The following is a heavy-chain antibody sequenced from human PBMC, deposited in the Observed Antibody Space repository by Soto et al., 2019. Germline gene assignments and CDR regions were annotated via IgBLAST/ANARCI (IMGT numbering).Heavy chain of an antibody. CDR3: ARSGFGVANYYYYMDV. CDR2: ISSSGGTI. J-gene: IGHJ6*03. CDR1: GFTFSDSY. D-gene: IGHD3-3*01. Sequence: GGSLRLSCAASGFTFSDSYMSWIRQAPGKGLEWVSYISSSGGTIYYADSVKGRFTISRDNAKNSLYLQMNSLRAEDTAVYYCARSGFGVANYYYYMDVWGKGTTVTVSS. V-gene: IGHV3-11*01.